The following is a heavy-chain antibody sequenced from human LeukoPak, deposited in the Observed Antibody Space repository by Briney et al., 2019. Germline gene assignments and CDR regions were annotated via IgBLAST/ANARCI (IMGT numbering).Heavy chain of an antibody. D-gene: IGHD5-24*01. CDR3: AKKIGGYNSFDY. Sequence: GGSLRLSCGASGFTFSNYAMSWVRQAPGKGLEWVSTISGSGSSTYYADSVKGRFTISRDNSKNTLYLQINSLRAEDTAIYYCAKKIGGYNSFDYWGQGTLVTVSS. V-gene: IGHV3-23*01. CDR2: ISGSGSST. J-gene: IGHJ4*02. CDR1: GFTFSNYA.